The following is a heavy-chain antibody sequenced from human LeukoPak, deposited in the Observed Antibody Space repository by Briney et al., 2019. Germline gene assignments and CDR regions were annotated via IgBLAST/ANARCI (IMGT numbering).Heavy chain of an antibody. CDR3: AKDYEPLVGVHRWGDWFDP. CDR2: IRYDGSNK. V-gene: IGHV3-30*02. Sequence: HSGGSLRLSCAASGFTFSSYGMHWVRQAPGKGLEWVAFIRYDGSNKYYADSVKGRFTISRDNSKNTLYLQMNSLRAEDTAVYYCAKDYEPLVGVHRWGDWFDPWGQGTLVTVSS. CDR1: GFTFSSYG. J-gene: IGHJ5*02. D-gene: IGHD1-26*01.